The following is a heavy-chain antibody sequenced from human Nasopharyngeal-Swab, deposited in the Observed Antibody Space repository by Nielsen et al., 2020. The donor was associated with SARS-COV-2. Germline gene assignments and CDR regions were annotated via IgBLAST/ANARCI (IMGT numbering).Heavy chain of an antibody. CDR3: ASCSGGSCYSGWFDP. Sequence: GGSLRLSCAASGFTFSSYGMHWVRQAPGKGLEWVAVISYDGSNKYYADSVKGRFTISRDNSKNTLYLQMSSLRAEDTAVYYCASCSGGSCYSGWFDPWGQGTLVTVSS. V-gene: IGHV3-30*03. CDR1: GFTFSSYG. J-gene: IGHJ5*02. CDR2: ISYDGSNK. D-gene: IGHD2-15*01.